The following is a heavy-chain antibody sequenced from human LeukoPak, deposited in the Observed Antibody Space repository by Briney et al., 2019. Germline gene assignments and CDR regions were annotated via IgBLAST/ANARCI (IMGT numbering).Heavy chain of an antibody. D-gene: IGHD2-8*01. CDR2: ISYDGSNK. Sequence: GGSLRLSCAASGFTSSSYAMHWVRQAPGKGLEWVAVISYDGSNKYYADSVKGRFTISRDKSKNTLYLQMNSLRAEDTAVYYCARAIRLGYCTNGVCPEIDYWGQGTLVTVSS. CDR3: ARAIRLGYCTNGVCPEIDY. J-gene: IGHJ4*02. CDR1: GFTSSSYA. V-gene: IGHV3-30*04.